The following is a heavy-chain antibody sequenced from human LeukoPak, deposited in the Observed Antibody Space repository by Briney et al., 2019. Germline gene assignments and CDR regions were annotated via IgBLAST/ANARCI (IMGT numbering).Heavy chain of an antibody. D-gene: IGHD2-21*02. J-gene: IGHJ4*02. V-gene: IGHV4-39*01. Sequence: SETLSLTCTVSGGSISSSSYYWGWIRQPPGKGLEWIGSIYYSGSTYYNPSLKSRVTISVDTSKNQFSLKLSSVTAADTAVYYCARGHCGGDCYPDYWGQGTLVTVSS. CDR2: IYYSGST. CDR3: ARGHCGGDCYPDY. CDR1: GGSISSSSYY.